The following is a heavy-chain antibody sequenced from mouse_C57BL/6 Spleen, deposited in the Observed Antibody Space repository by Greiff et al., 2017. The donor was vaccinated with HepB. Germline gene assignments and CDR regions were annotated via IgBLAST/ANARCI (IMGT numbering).Heavy chain of an antibody. CDR1: GYTFTSYW. V-gene: IGHV1-50*01. D-gene: IGHD3-2*02. Sequence: VKLQQPGAELVKPGASVKLSCKASGYTFTSYWMQWVKQRPGQGLEWIGEIDPSDSYTNYNQKFKGKATLTVDTSSSTAYMQLSSLTSEDSAVYYCARYTRTAQAEAWFAYWGQGTLVTVSA. CDR2: IDPSDSYT. CDR3: ARYTRTAQAEAWFAY. J-gene: IGHJ3*01.